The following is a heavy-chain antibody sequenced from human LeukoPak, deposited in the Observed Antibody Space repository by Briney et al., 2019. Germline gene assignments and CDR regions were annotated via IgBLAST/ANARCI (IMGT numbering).Heavy chain of an antibody. J-gene: IGHJ4*02. D-gene: IGHD5-18*01. V-gene: IGHV5-51*01. CDR1: GYSSSSHW. CDR2: IYTGDSDT. Sequence: GESLKISCKGSGYSSSSHWIAWVRQMPGKGLEWMGMIYTGDSDTRYSPSFRGQVTIPGDKSISTAYLQWSSLKASDTAMYYCARQRERGYSYVDWGQGTLVTVSS. CDR3: ARQRERGYSYVD.